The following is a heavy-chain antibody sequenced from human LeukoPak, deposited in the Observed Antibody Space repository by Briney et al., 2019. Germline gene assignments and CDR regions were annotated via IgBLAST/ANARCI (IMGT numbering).Heavy chain of an antibody. CDR1: GFTFSSYS. V-gene: IGHV3-21*01. CDR3: ARDSPSSWLYYMDV. Sequence: PGGSLRLSCAASGFTFSSYSMNWVRQAPGKGLEWASSISSSSSYIYYAHSVKGRFTISRDNAKNSLYLQMNSLRAEDTAVYYCARDSPSSWLYYMDVWGKGTTVTVSS. D-gene: IGHD6-13*01. CDR2: ISSSSSYI. J-gene: IGHJ6*03.